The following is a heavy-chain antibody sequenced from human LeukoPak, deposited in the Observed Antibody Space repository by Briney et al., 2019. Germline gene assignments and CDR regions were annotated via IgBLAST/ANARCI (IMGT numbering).Heavy chain of an antibody. CDR3: ARDVGSSWSEGNWFDP. Sequence: GGTLRLSCAASGFTFSDYYMSWIRQAPGKGVEGVSYISSSGSTIYYAESVKGRFTISRENAKKSLYLQMNRLRGEDTAVYYCARDVGSSWSEGNWFDPWGQGTLFTVSS. CDR2: ISSSGSTI. J-gene: IGHJ5*02. V-gene: IGHV3-11*01. D-gene: IGHD6-13*01. CDR1: GFTFSDYY.